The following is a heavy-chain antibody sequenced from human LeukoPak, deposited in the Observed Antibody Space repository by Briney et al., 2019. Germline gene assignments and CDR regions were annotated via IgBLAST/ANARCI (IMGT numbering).Heavy chain of an antibody. CDR2: IYYSGST. CDR1: GGSISSYY. CDR3: ARLGYNYGYFDY. Sequence: SETLSLTCTVSGGSISSYYWSWIRQPPGKGLEWIGYIYYSGSTNYNPSLKSRVTISVDTSKNQFSLKLSSVTAADTAVYYCARLGYNYGYFDYWGQGTLVTVSS. J-gene: IGHJ4*02. V-gene: IGHV4-59*01. D-gene: IGHD5-18*01.